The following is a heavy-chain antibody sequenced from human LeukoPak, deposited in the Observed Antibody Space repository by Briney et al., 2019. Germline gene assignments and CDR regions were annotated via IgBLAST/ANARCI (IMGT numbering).Heavy chain of an antibody. V-gene: IGHV4-39*07. CDR3: AKMDLTPFDY. Sequence: SETLSLTCTVSGGSISSSFYYWGWIRQPPGKGLEWIGSIYYSGSTYYNPSLKSRVTISVDTSKNQFSLKLSSVTAADTAVYYCAKMDLTPFDYWGQGILVTVSS. CDR1: GGSISSSFYY. D-gene: IGHD5-24*01. CDR2: IYYSGST. J-gene: IGHJ4*02.